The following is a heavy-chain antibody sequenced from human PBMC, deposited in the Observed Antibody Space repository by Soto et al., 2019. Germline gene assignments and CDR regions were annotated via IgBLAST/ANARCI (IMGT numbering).Heavy chain of an antibody. V-gene: IGHV4-39*01. Sequence: QLQLQESGSGLVKPSETLSLTCIVSNGSISSRSSYWGWIRQTPGKGLEWIGSIYYIGNTYYNPYIKSRGTISIDTSKPQFSLKMNSATAADTAVYFCGGQDYGAKGYYFETWGQGALVTVSS. CDR3: GGQDYGAKGYYFET. D-gene: IGHD4-17*01. J-gene: IGHJ4*02. CDR2: IYYIGNT. CDR1: NGSISSRSSY.